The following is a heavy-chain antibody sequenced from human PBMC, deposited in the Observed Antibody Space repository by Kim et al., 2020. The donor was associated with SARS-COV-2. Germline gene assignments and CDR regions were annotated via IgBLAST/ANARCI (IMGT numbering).Heavy chain of an antibody. CDR1: GGSISSSSYY. D-gene: IGHD5-18*01. CDR2: IYYSGST. J-gene: IGHJ4*02. Sequence: SETLSLTCTVSGGSISSSSYYWGWIRQPPGKGLEWIGSIYYSGSTYYNPSLKSRVTISVDTSKNQFSLKLSSVTAADTAVYYCASAVRKMIQLLGHWGQGTLVTVSS. V-gene: IGHV4-39*07. CDR3: ASAVRKMIQLLGH.